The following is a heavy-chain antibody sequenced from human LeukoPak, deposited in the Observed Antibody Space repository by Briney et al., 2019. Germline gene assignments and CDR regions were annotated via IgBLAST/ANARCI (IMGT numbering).Heavy chain of an antibody. V-gene: IGHV4-30-4*01. CDR3: ARDQGYTYGAFDY. J-gene: IGHJ4*02. D-gene: IGHD5-18*01. CDR1: GGFVSSGKYY. CDR2: IHYSGNI. Sequence: SETLSLTCTVSGGFVSSGKYYWSWIRQPPGKGLEWIGYIHYSGNINYNPSLKSRGSISADTSKNQFSLELSSVTAADTAVYYCARDQGYTYGAFDYWGQGTLVTVSS.